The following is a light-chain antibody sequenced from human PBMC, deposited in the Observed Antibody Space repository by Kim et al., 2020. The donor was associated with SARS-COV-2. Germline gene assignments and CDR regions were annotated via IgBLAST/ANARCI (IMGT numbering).Light chain of an antibody. CDR1: QSVSSY. CDR3: QQSYSTLIT. V-gene: IGKV1-39*01. CDR2: AAS. J-gene: IGKJ5*01. Sequence: DIQMTQSPSSLSASVGDRVTITCRASQSVSSYFNWYQQKPGKAPNLLIYAASSLQSGVPSRFSGSGSGTDFTLTISSLQPEDCATYYCQQSYSTLITFGQGTRLEIK.